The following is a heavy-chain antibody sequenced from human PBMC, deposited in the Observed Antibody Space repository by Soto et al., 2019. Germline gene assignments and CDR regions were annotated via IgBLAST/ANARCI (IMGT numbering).Heavy chain of an antibody. D-gene: IGHD7-27*01. Sequence: ASVKVSFTASGGTFNSYAISWVRQAPGQGLEWMGGIIPIFGTADYAQKFQGRITITADESTSTAYMELSSLRSEDTAVYYCASHWGQAKRYYYYGMDVWGQGTTVTVSS. CDR1: GGTFNSYA. J-gene: IGHJ6*02. V-gene: IGHV1-69*13. CDR2: IIPIFGTA. CDR3: ASHWGQAKRYYYYGMDV.